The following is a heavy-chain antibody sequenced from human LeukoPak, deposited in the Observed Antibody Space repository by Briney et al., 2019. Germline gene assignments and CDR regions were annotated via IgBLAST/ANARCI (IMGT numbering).Heavy chain of an antibody. J-gene: IGHJ4*02. CDR1: GFTVDSNY. Sequence: PGGSLRLSCAASGFTVDSNYLSWVRQAPGKGLEWVSTIYTGGNTYYAASVKGRFTISRDFSKNTVFLHMNSLRAEDTAVYYCARETSDYGDYNYWGQGTLVTVSS. CDR3: ARETSDYGDYNY. V-gene: IGHV3-53*01. CDR2: IYTGGNT. D-gene: IGHD4-17*01.